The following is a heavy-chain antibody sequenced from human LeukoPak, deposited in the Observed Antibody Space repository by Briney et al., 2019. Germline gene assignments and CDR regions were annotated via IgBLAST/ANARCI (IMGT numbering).Heavy chain of an antibody. CDR1: GGSIRSGGYY. V-gene: IGHV4-31*03. J-gene: IGHJ6*03. D-gene: IGHD2-2*01. CDR3: ARGPGYCTSPSCCYYYYCYMDV. CDR2: IYYSGST. Sequence: SETLSLTCTVSGGSIRSGGYYWSCMRQRPGQGLEWIRYIYYSGSTYYNPSLKSRVTISVDTSKNQFSLKLSSVTAADTAVYYCARGPGYCTSPSCCYYYYCYMDVWGKGTTVTVSS.